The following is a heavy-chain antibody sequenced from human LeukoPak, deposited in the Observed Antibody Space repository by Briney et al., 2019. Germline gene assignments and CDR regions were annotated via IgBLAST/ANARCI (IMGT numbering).Heavy chain of an antibody. J-gene: IGHJ4*02. V-gene: IGHV3-64*01. CDR2: ISSNGGST. CDR1: GFTFSSYA. D-gene: IGHD4-23*01. Sequence: GGSLRPSCAASGFTFSSYAMHWVRQAPGKGLEYVSAISSNGGSTYYANSVKGRFTISRDNSKNTLYLQMGSLRAEDMAVYYCARDSSRGNDYWGQGTLVTVSS. CDR3: ARDSSRGNDY.